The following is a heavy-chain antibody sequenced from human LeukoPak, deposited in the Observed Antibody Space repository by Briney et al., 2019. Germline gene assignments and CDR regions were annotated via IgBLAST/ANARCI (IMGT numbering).Heavy chain of an antibody. CDR1: GFTFSSYS. J-gene: IGHJ4*02. CDR3: AKDLIVVPAATSGSDY. CDR2: IRYDGSNK. D-gene: IGHD2-2*01. V-gene: IGHV3-30*02. Sequence: GGSLRLSCAASGFTFSSYSMNWVRQAPGKGLEWVAFIRYDGSNKYYADSVKGRFTISRDNSKNTLYLQMNSLRAEDTAVYYCAKDLIVVPAATSGSDYWGQGTLVTVSS.